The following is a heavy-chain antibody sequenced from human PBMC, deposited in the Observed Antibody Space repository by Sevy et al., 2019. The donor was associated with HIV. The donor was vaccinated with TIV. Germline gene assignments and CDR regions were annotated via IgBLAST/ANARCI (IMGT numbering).Heavy chain of an antibody. CDR2: IQVDGREK. CDR3: AKRPTAA. V-gene: IGHV3-30*02. CDR1: GFTLSDSG. J-gene: IGHJ5*02. Sequence: WGSLRLSCAASGFTLSDSGVHWVRQAPGKGLEWVAFIQVDGREKFYTDSVKGRFTISRDSSKNTVYLQMNSLRGEDKAVYYCAKRPTAAWGQGTLVTVSS.